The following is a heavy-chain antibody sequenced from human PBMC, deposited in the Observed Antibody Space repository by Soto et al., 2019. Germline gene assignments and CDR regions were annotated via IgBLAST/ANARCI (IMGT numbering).Heavy chain of an antibody. Sequence: PSQTLSLTCVISGDSVSSSSVAWNWVRQSPSRGLEWLGRTYYRSRWYSDFAVSVRGRIVINADTSKNQFSLQLNSVTPEDTAVSFRARYAEDSDSYYYGLDVWGQGTTVTVSS. V-gene: IGHV6-1*01. CDR1: GDSVSSSSVA. J-gene: IGHJ6*02. CDR2: TYYRSRWYS. D-gene: IGHD1-1*01. CDR3: ARYAEDSDSYYYGLDV.